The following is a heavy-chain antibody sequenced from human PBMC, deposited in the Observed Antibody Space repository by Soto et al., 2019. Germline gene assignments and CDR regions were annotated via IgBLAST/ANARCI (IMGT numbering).Heavy chain of an antibody. J-gene: IGHJ4*02. D-gene: IGHD6-6*01. CDR2: IKPDGSGK. CDR3: ARDVGVQELDY. V-gene: IGHV3-7*01. Sequence: RQAPGRGLEWVANIKPDGSGKYYLDSVRGRFTISRDNAENSLFLQIDSLRVEDTAVYYCARDVGVQELDYWGQGTLVTVSS.